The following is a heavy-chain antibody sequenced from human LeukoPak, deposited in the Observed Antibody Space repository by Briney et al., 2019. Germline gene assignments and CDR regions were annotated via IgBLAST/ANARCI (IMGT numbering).Heavy chain of an antibody. Sequence: SETLSLTCAVYGGSFSGYYWSWIRQPPGKGLEWIGEINHSGSANYNPSLKSRVTISVDTSKNQFSLKLNSVTAADTAVYYCARVDYGDYSKDFDYWGQGTLVTVSS. V-gene: IGHV4-34*01. CDR2: INHSGSA. D-gene: IGHD4-17*01. CDR3: ARVDYGDYSKDFDY. J-gene: IGHJ4*02. CDR1: GGSFSGYY.